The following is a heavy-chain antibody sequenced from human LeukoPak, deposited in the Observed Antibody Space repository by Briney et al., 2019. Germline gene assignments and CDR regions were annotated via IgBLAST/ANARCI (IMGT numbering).Heavy chain of an antibody. V-gene: IGHV1-46*01. J-gene: IGHJ5*02. CDR2: INPSGGGT. D-gene: IGHD2-2*01. Sequence: ASVKVSCKASGYTFTNYYIHWVRQAPGQGLEWMGIINPSGGGTSYAQQFQGRVTMTRDMSTSTVYMELSSLRSEDTAVYYCARDQLYCSSSSCRNLGWFDPWGQGTLVTVSS. CDR3: ARDQLYCSSSSCRNLGWFDP. CDR1: GYTFTNYY.